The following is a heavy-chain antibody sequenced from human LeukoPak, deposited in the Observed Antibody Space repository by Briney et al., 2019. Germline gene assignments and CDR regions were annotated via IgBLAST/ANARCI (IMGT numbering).Heavy chain of an antibody. Sequence: PSETLSLTCTVSGGSISSSSYYWGWIRQPPGKGLEWIGSIYYSGSTYYNPSLKSRVTMSVDTSKNQFSLKLSSVTAADTAVYYCARKYSSSWYRGYFDYWGQGTLVTVPS. CDR2: IYYSGST. J-gene: IGHJ4*02. D-gene: IGHD6-13*01. CDR3: ARKYSSSWYRGYFDY. CDR1: GGSISSSSYY. V-gene: IGHV4-39*01.